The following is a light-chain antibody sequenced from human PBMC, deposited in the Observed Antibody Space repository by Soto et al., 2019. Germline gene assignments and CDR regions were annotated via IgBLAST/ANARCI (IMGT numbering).Light chain of an antibody. Sequence: EIVMTQSPATLSVSPGERATLSCRVSQSVSSNLAWYQQKPGQAPRLLIYGASTRATGIPARFSGSGSGTEFTLSISSLQSEDFAVYYCQHYHNWPPWTFGQGTKVEMK. CDR3: QHYHNWPPWT. CDR1: QSVSSN. CDR2: GAS. V-gene: IGKV3-15*01. J-gene: IGKJ1*01.